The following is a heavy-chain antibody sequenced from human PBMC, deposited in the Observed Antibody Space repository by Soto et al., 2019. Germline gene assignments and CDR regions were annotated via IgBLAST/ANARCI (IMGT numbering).Heavy chain of an antibody. Sequence: PSETLSLTCTVSGGSISSSSYYWGWIRQPPGKGLEWIGSIYYSGSTYYNPSLKSRVTISVDTSKNQFSLKLSSVTAADTAVYYCARLVGSPVRSNYALQTAYLDYWGQGTLVTVSS. D-gene: IGHD4-4*01. V-gene: IGHV4-39*01. CDR1: GGSISSSSYY. CDR2: IYYSGST. CDR3: ARLVGSPVRSNYALQTAYLDY. J-gene: IGHJ4*02.